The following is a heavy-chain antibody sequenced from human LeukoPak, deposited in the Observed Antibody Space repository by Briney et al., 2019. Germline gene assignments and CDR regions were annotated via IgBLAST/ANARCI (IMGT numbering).Heavy chain of an antibody. Sequence: GRSLRLSCAASGFTFSSYWMHWVRQAPGKGLVWVSRISPDGSTTGHAASVKGRFTPARDNAKNSLYLQMNSLRDEDTAVYFCARRYCTPSSCYSDYWGQGALVTVSS. CDR3: ARRYCTPSSCYSDY. J-gene: IGHJ4*02. D-gene: IGHD2-8*01. CDR1: GFTFSSYW. CDR2: ISPDGSTT. V-gene: IGHV3-74*01.